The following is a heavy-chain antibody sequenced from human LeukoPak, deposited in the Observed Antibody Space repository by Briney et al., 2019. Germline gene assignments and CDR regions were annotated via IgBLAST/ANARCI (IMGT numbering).Heavy chain of an antibody. D-gene: IGHD5-18*01. CDR3: AKDRRTAPNAEYFQH. CDR1: GFTFSSYG. V-gene: IGHV3-30*02. Sequence: GGSLRLSCAASGFTFSSYGMHWVRQAPGKGLEWVAFIRYDGSNKYYADSVKGRFTISRDNSKTTLYLQMNSLRAEDTAVYYCAKDRRTAPNAEYFQHWGQGTLVTVSS. J-gene: IGHJ1*01. CDR2: IRYDGSNK.